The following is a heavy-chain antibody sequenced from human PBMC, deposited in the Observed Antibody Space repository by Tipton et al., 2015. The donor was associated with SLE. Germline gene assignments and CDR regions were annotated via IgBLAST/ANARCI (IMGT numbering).Heavy chain of an antibody. CDR1: GGSISSYY. CDR2: LHDSGST. Sequence: TLSLTCTVSGGSISSYYWGWIRQPPGKGLEWIGYLHDSGSTNYNPSLESRVTISVDTSKNQFSLKLSSVTAADTAVYYCARGGGRLGNWGQGTLVTVSS. D-gene: IGHD3-16*01. V-gene: IGHV4-59*12. J-gene: IGHJ4*02. CDR3: ARGGGRLGN.